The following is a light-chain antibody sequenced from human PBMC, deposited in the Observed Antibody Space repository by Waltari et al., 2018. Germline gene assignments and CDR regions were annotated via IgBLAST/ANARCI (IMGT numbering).Light chain of an antibody. CDR1: SLRHRDGMTY. V-gene: IGKV2-30*02. J-gene: IGKJ5*01. CDR3: MQGTHWSPIT. Sequence: SLRHRDGMTYVYWFVQRPCQAPLRLMYKVSYRDAGVQDRLSGRGSGTDFTLKISRVEDEDVGISYCMQGTHWSPITFGQGTRLEIK. CDR2: KVS.